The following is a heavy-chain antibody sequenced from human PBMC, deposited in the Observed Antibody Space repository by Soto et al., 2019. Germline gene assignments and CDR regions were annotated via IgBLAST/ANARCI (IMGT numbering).Heavy chain of an antibody. D-gene: IGHD2-21*02. CDR1: GGTFSNYV. V-gene: IGHV1-69*06. CDR2: IIPISGAA. J-gene: IGHJ5*02. Sequence: QVQLVQSGAEVKKPGSSVKVSCKASGGTFSNYVVNWVRQAPGQGLEWMGRIIPISGAANYAQKFQGRVTITADKSPRKSHMELSSLGSEDTGVYYCEENMTMTVGPRLDLRGQGTLVTVSS. CDR3: EENMTMTVGPRLDL.